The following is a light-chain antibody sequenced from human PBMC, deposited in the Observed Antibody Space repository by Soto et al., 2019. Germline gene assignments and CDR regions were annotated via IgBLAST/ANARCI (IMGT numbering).Light chain of an antibody. V-gene: IGLV2-14*01. J-gene: IGLJ3*02. CDR3: SSCTSSSTCV. CDR2: EVS. CDR1: SSDVGDYKY. Sequence: QSVLTQPASVSGSPGQSITISCTATSSDVGDYKYVSWYQLHPGKAPKIMIYEVSNRPSGVSNRFSGSKSGNTASLTISGLQAEDEADYYCSSCTSSSTCVFGGGTKLTVL.